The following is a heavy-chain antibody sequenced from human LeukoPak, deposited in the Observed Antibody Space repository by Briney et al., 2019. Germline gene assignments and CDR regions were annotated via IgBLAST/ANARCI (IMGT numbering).Heavy chain of an antibody. CDR1: GFTFSNYW. Sequence: PGGSLRLSCAASGFTFSNYWMSWVRQAPGKGLEWVANIKQDGSEKYYVDSVKGRFTISRDNAKNSLYLQMNSLRADDTAVYYCARDRLWFGELLGDYWGQGTLVTVSS. V-gene: IGHV3-7*01. CDR3: ARDRLWFGELLGDY. CDR2: IKQDGSEK. D-gene: IGHD3-10*01. J-gene: IGHJ4*02.